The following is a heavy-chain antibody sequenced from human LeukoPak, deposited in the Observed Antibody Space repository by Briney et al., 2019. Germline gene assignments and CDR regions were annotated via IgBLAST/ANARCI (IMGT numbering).Heavy chain of an antibody. CDR2: ISDNGDYT. D-gene: IGHD5-24*01. CDR1: GFTFSSYA. CDR3: ANGTPRDGYNSGYFDY. J-gene: IGHJ4*02. V-gene: IGHV3-23*01. Sequence: QTGGSLRLSCAASGFTFSSYAMSWVRQAPGKGLEWVSIISDNGDYTYYADSVKGRFTISRDNSKNTLYLQMNSLRAEDTAVYYCANGTPRDGYNSGYFDYWGQGTLVTVSS.